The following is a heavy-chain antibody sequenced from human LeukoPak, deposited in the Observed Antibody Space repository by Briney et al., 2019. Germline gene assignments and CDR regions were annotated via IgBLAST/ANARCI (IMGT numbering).Heavy chain of an antibody. V-gene: IGHV4-59*01. CDR3: ARVTGYMIEDYFDY. CDR2: IYYSGST. CDR1: GGSISSYY. D-gene: IGHD3-22*01. J-gene: IGHJ4*02. Sequence: ASETLSLTCTVSGGSISSYYWSWIRQPPGKGLEWIGSIYYSGSTNYNPSLKSRVTISVDTSKNQLSLELTSVTAADTAVYYCARVTGYMIEDYFDYWGQGTLVTVSS.